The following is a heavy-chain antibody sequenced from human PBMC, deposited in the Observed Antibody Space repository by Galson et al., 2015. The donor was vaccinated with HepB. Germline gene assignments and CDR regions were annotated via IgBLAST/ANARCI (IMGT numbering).Heavy chain of an antibody. J-gene: IGHJ5*02. CDR3: ARATLGWFAP. CDR1: GITFSDYY. Sequence: SLRLSCAASGITFSDYYMSWIRQAPGKGLEWISYISDGGETKYYADSVKGRFTVSRDNAKNSLYLQMNSLRVEDTALYYCARATLGWFAPWGQGTLVTVSS. CDR2: ISDGGETK. V-gene: IGHV3-11*01.